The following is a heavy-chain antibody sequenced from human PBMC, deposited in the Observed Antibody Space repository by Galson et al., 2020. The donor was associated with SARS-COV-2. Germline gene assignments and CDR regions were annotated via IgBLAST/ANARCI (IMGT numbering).Heavy chain of an antibody. J-gene: IGHJ3*02. CDR2: ISGSGGST. Sequence: GGSLRLSCAASGFTFSSYAMSWVRQAPGKGLEWDSAISGSGGSTYYADSVKGRFTISRDNSKNTLYLQMNSLRAEDTAVYYCAKDYDGSGGYFGAFDIGGQGTMGTGSS. CDR1: GFTFSSYA. V-gene: IGHV3-23*01. CDR3: AKDYDGSGGYFGAFDI. D-gene: IGHD3-10*01.